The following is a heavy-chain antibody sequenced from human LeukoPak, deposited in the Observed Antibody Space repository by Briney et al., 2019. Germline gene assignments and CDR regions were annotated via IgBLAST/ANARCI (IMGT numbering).Heavy chain of an antibody. J-gene: IGHJ4*02. V-gene: IGHV4-34*01. CDR3: ASAPLYGSGTTQGSYSFDY. D-gene: IGHD3-10*01. CDR2: INHSGST. CDR1: GGSFSGYY. Sequence: SETLSLTCAVYGGSFSGYYWSWIRQPPGKGLEWIGEINHSGSTSYNPSLKSRVTISVVTSKNQFSLKLSSVTAADTAVYYCASAPLYGSGTTQGSYSFDYWGQGTLVTVSS.